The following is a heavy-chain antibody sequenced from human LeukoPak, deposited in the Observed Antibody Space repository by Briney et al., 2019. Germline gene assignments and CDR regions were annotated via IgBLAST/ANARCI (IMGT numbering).Heavy chain of an antibody. V-gene: IGHV1-2*02. Sequence: ASVKVSCKASGYSFTAFYIHWVRQAPGQGLEWMGWIHPRSGETNYAYKFRGRVTMTRDTSISTTYMDLGSLGSDDTAVYYCARDGEHGTVSYYRGCFDYCGQGTLVTVSS. D-gene: IGHD3-10*01. CDR3: ARDGEHGTVSYYRGCFDY. J-gene: IGHJ4*02. CDR1: GYSFTAFY. CDR2: IHPRSGET.